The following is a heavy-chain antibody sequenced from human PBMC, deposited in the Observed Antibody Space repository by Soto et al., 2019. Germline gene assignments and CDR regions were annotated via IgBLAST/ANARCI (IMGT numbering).Heavy chain of an antibody. J-gene: IGHJ6*02. D-gene: IGHD3-16*01. CDR2: INPSGGST. CDR1: GYTFTSYY. CDR3: ARDSKGGDGMDV. Sequence: QVQLVQSGAEVKKPGASVKVSCKASGYTFTSYYMHWVRQAPGQGLEWMGIINPSGGSTSYAQKFQGGVTMTRDTSTSTVYMELSSLRSEDTAVYYCARDSKGGDGMDVWGQGTTVTVSS. V-gene: IGHV1-46*01.